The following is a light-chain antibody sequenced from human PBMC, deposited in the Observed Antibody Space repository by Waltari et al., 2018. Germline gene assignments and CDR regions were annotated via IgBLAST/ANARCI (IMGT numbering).Light chain of an antibody. V-gene: IGLV2-11*01. CDR2: DVN. CDR1: GDDIGGFES. CDR3: CSYAGTYSYV. J-gene: IGLJ1*01. Sequence: QSALTQPPSVSGSPGQSVTITCTGTGDDIGGFESVSWYQQDPGKAPKLLIYDVNKRPEGVPGRFSGSKSGSTASLTISRLQAEDESAYYCCSYAGTYSYVFGTGTEVTVL.